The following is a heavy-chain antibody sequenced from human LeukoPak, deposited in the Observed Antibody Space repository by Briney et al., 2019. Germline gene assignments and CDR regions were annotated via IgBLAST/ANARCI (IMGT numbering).Heavy chain of an antibody. V-gene: IGHV6-1*01. CDR1: GDSVSNNDVA. CDR2: TYYTSKWNN. J-gene: IGHJ5*02. Sequence: SQTLSLTCAISGDSVSNNDVAWNWFRQSPSRGLEWLGRTYYTSKWNNDYAVSVQSRIAVNPDTSKNQFFLYLNSVTPEDTAVYYCARQASRRFDPWGQGTLVTVSS. CDR3: ARQASRRFDP.